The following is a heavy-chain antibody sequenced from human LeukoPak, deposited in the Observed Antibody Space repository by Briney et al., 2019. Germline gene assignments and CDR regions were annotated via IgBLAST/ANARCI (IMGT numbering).Heavy chain of an antibody. D-gene: IGHD3-22*01. V-gene: IGHV3-11*01. CDR3: ARDHYVSSGCIDY. CDR1: GFTFSDYY. CDR2: ISRSDSNI. J-gene: IGHJ4*02. Sequence: GGSLRLSCAASGFTFSDYYMSWIRQAPGKGLEWVSYISRSDSNIYYADSVKGRFTISRDNAKNSLYLQMNSLGAEDTAVYYCARDHYVSSGCIDYWGQGTLVTVSS.